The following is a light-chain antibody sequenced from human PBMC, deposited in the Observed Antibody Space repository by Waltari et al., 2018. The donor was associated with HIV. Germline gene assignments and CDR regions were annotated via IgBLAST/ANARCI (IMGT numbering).Light chain of an antibody. CDR3: QSYDSNLSGATV. Sequence: QSVLTQPPSVSGAPGQRVTISCTGSSSNIGAGYDVHWYQQLPGTAPKVLIYGNSNRPSGVPDLFAGGKSGTSASLAITGLQAEDEADYYCQSYDSNLSGATVFGTGTKVTVL. CDR1: SSNIGAGYD. V-gene: IGLV1-40*01. J-gene: IGLJ1*01. CDR2: GNS.